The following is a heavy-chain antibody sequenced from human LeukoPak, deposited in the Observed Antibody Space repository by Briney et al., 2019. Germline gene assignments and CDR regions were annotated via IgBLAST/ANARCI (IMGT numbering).Heavy chain of an antibody. D-gene: IGHD1-26*01. V-gene: IGHV3-33*01. J-gene: IGHJ5*02. CDR2: IWYDGSNK. CDR1: GFTFSSYG. CDR3: TRDSGTYNWFDP. Sequence: GGSLRLSCAASGFTFSSYGMHWVRQVPGKGLEWVAVIWYDGSNKYYADSAKGRFTISRDNSKNTLYLQMKSLKTEDTALYYCTRDSGTYNWFDPWGQGTLVTVSS.